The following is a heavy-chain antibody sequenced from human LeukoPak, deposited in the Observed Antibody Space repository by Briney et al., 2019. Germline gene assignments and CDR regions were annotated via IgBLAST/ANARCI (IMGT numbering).Heavy chain of an antibody. CDR2: VRGDGGTS. V-gene: IGHV3-74*01. CDR1: GFAFSSYW. D-gene: IGHD3-10*01. J-gene: IGHJ4*02. Sequence: GGSLRLSCAASGFAFSSYWMHWVRQAAGQGVEWVARVRGDGGTSSYAESVRGRFTISRDNAKNTLYLQMNSLKTEDTAVYYCTTTLLYYYGSGSYYDYWGQGTLVTVSS. CDR3: TTTLLYYYGSGSYYDY.